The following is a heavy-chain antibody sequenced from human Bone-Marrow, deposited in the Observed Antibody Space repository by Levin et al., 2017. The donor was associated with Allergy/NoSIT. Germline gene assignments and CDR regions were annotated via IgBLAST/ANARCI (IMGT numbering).Heavy chain of an antibody. J-gene: IGHJ4*02. Sequence: PSETLSLTCSVSGGSIRSGSYFWTWIRQPAGKGLEWIGRIYTSERTDYNPSLQSRVTMSLDSSNNQVSLKVTSVTAADTAVYYCARESYRGGSLLFDHWGQGILVTVSS. CDR1: GGSIRSGSYF. CDR2: IYTSERT. V-gene: IGHV4-61*02. D-gene: IGHD5-24*01. CDR3: ARESYRGGSLLFDH.